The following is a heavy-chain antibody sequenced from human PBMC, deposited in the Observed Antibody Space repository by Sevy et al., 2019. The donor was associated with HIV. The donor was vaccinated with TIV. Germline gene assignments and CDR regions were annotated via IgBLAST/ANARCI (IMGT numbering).Heavy chain of an antibody. J-gene: IGHJ6*02. V-gene: IGHV4-61*01. CDR2: IYYSGST. D-gene: IGHD3-10*01. Sequence: SETLSLTCTVSGGSVSSGSYYWSWIRQPPGKGLEWIGYIYYSGSTNYNPSLKSRVTISVDTSKNQFSLKLRSVTAADAAVYYCARDFYGSGSYYFPDYYYYGMDVWGQGTTVTVSS. CDR3: ARDFYGSGSYYFPDYYYYGMDV. CDR1: GGSVSSGSYY.